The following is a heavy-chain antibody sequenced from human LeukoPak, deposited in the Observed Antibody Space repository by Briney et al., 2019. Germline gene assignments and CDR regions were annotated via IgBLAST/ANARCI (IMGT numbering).Heavy chain of an antibody. J-gene: IGHJ4*02. Sequence: ASVKVSCKASGYTFTGYYMHWVRQAPGRGLEWMGWINPNSGGTNYAQKFQGRVTMTRDTSISTAYMELSRLRSDDTAVYYCARGLTSSWYFLLDYWGQGTLVTVSS. D-gene: IGHD6-13*01. CDR2: INPNSGGT. CDR1: GYTFTGYY. V-gene: IGHV1-2*02. CDR3: ARGLTSSWYFLLDY.